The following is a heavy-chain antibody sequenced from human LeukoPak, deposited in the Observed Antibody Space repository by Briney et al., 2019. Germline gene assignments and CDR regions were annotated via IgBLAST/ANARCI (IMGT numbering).Heavy chain of an antibody. D-gene: IGHD6-6*01. CDR3: ARATHSTSHFSYYFDY. V-gene: IGHV3-30-3*01. Sequence: QPGGSLRLSCAASGFTFSSYAMHWVRQAPGKGLKWVAVISYDGTNKYYADSVRGRFTISRDNSKNTLYLQMNSLRVDDTAVYYCARATHSTSHFSYYFDYWGQGTLVTVSS. CDR1: GFTFSSYA. J-gene: IGHJ4*02. CDR2: ISYDGTNK.